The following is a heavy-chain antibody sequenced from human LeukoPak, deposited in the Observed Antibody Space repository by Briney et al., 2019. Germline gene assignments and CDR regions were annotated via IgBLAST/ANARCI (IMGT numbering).Heavy chain of an antibody. D-gene: IGHD5-18*01. CDR1: GFTFSSYG. Sequence: PGGSLRLSCAASGFTFSSYGMHWVRQAPGKGLEWVSAISGSGGSTYYADSVKGRFTISRDNSKNTLYLQMNSLRAEDTAVYYCAKDCGYSYAPSSYMDVWGKGTTVTISS. CDR3: AKDCGYSYAPSSYMDV. V-gene: IGHV3-23*01. J-gene: IGHJ6*03. CDR2: ISGSGGST.